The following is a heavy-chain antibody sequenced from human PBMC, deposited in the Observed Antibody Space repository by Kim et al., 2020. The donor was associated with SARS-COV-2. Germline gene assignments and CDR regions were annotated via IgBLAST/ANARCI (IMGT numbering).Heavy chain of an antibody. Sequence: ASVKVSCKASGYTFTTYAMHWVRQAPGQRLEWMGWINAGNGNTKYSQKFQDRVTITRDTSASTAYMELTSLRSEDTAVYYCARSGGSSGYDASDIWGQGTMVTVSS. J-gene: IGHJ3*02. V-gene: IGHV1-3*01. D-gene: IGHD2-15*01. CDR2: INAGNGNT. CDR1: GYTFTTYA. CDR3: ARSGGSSGYDASDI.